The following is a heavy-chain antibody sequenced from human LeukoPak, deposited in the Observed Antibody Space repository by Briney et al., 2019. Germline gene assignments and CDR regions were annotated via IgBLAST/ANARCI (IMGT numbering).Heavy chain of an antibody. V-gene: IGHV3-30*03. Sequence: GGSLRLSCAASGFTFSSYWMSWVRQAPGKGLEWVAVISYDGSNKYYADSVKGRFTISRDNSKNTLYLQMNSLRAEDTAVYYCARMANLGDSSGYYFDYWGQGTLVTVSS. CDR2: ISYDGSNK. CDR1: GFTFSSYW. CDR3: ARMANLGDSSGYYFDY. J-gene: IGHJ4*02. D-gene: IGHD3-22*01.